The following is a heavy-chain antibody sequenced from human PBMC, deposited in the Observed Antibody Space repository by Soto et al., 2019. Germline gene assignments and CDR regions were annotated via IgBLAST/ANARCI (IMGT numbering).Heavy chain of an antibody. D-gene: IGHD3-9*01. CDR3: ARGGYYDILTGLGV. CDR2: ISYDGSNK. J-gene: IGHJ6*02. Sequence: QVQLVESGGGVVQPGRSLRLSCAASGFTFSSYAMHWVRQAPGKGLEWVAVISYDGSNKYYADSVKGRFTISRDNSKNTLYLQMNSLRAEDTAVYYCARGGYYDILTGLGVWGQGTTVTVSS. V-gene: IGHV3-30-3*01. CDR1: GFTFSSYA.